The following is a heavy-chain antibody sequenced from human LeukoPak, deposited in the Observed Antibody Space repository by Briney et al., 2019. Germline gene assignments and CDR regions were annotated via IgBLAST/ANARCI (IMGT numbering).Heavy chain of an antibody. CDR2: ITSSSTI. J-gene: IGHJ4*02. CDR3: ARDSPLIAPRPGGFDY. V-gene: IGHV3-48*02. CDR1: GFTFSSYS. D-gene: IGHD6-6*01. Sequence: GVSLRLSCAASGFTFSSYSMNWVRQAPGKGLEWVSYITSSSTIYYADSVRGRFTISRDNAKNSLYLQMNSLRDEDTAVYYCARDSPLIAPRPGGFDYWGQGTLVTVSS.